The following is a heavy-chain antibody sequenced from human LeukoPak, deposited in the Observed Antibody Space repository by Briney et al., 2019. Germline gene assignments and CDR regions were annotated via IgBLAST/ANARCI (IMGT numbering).Heavy chain of an antibody. V-gene: IGHV1-18*01. D-gene: IGHD4-17*01. CDR3: ARVFSTVTTLVVNVGLRYYGMDV. CDR1: RYTFTSYG. J-gene: IGHJ6*02. CDR2: ISAYSSNT. Sequence: ASVKVSCKASRYTFTSYGISWVRQAPGQGLEWMGWISAYSSNTNYAQKLQGRVTMTTDTSTSTAYMELRSLRSDDTAVYYCARVFSTVTTLVVNVGLRYYGMDVWGQGTTVTVSS.